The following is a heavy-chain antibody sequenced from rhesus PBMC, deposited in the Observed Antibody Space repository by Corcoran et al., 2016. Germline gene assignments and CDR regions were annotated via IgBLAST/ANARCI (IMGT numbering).Heavy chain of an antibody. V-gene: IGHV2S1*01. CDR2: LYWDDDK. J-gene: IGHJ4*01. Sequence: QVTLKESGPALVKPTQTLTLTCTFSGFSLSTSGMGVGWIRQPPGKALEWLASLYWDDDKYYTTSLKRRPTISKDTSKNQVVLTMTNMDPVDTATYYCARTPTYYNIWTGYYTGQYYFDYWGQGVLVTVSS. CDR3: ARTPTYYNIWTGYYTGQYYFDY. CDR1: GFSLSTSGMG. D-gene: IGHD3-3*01.